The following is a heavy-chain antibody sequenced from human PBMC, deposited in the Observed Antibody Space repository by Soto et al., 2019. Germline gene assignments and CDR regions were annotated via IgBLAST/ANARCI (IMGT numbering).Heavy chain of an antibody. V-gene: IGHV3-48*02. CDR3: ARGLGYCSGGSCYSDS. D-gene: IGHD2-15*01. Sequence: EVQLVESGGGLVQPGGSLRLSCAASGFTFSTYSMNWVRQAPGKGLERVSYISSSSSTIYYADTVKGRFTISRDNATNSLYLQMNSLRDEDTAVYYCARGLGYCSGGSCYSDSWGQGTLVTVSS. J-gene: IGHJ4*02. CDR2: ISSSSSTI. CDR1: GFTFSTYS.